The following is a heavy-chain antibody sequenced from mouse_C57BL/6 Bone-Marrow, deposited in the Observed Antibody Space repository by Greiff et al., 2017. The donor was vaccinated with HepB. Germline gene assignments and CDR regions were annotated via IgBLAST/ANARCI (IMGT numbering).Heavy chain of an antibody. CDR1: GFNIKDDY. D-gene: IGHD2-2*01. J-gene: IGHJ2*01. CDR2: IDPENGDT. CDR3: TLHWFLFDY. V-gene: IGHV14-4*01. Sequence: EVQLQQSGAELVRPGASVKLSCTASGFNIKDDYMHWVKQRPEQGLEWIGWIDPENGDTEYASKFQGKATITADTSSNTAYLQLSSLTSEDTAVYYCTLHWFLFDYWGQGTTLTVSS.